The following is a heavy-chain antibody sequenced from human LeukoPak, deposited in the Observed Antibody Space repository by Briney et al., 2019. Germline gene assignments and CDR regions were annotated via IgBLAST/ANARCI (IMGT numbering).Heavy chain of an antibody. Sequence: SETLSLTCAVYGGSFSGYYWSWIRQPPGKGLEWIGEINHSGSTNYNPSLKSRVTISVDTSKNQFSLKLSSVTAADTAVYYCARGPPPGYYDSSGYHNWGQGTLDTVSS. CDR2: INHSGST. CDR3: ARGPPPGYYDSSGYHN. V-gene: IGHV4-34*01. D-gene: IGHD3-22*01. J-gene: IGHJ4*02. CDR1: GGSFSGYY.